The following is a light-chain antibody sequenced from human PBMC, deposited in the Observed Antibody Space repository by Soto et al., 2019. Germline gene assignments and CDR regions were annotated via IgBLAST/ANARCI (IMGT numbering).Light chain of an antibody. Sequence: EIVLTQSPATLSLSPGERATLSCRASQSVSSYLAWYQQKPGQAPRLLIYDASNRATGIPARFSGSGSVTEFTLTISRLEPEDFAVYECQQRIHWPLTFGQGTKLEIK. CDR2: DAS. V-gene: IGKV3-11*01. CDR1: QSVSSY. CDR3: QQRIHWPLT. J-gene: IGKJ2*01.